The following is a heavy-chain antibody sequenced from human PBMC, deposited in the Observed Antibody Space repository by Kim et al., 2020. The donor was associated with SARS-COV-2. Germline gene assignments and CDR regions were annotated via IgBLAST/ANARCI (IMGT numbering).Heavy chain of an antibody. CDR3: ASIRRDGYNYSYFDY. V-gene: IGHV4-59*01. CDR2: VYYSGST. CDR1: GGSIRNYY. J-gene: IGHJ4*02. D-gene: IGHD5-12*01. Sequence: SETLSLTCTVSGGSIRNYYWCWIRQPPGKGLEWIGYVYYSGSTNYNPSLKSRVTISVDMSKNQFSLKLNSVTAADTAVYYCASIRRDGYNYSYFDYWGQG.